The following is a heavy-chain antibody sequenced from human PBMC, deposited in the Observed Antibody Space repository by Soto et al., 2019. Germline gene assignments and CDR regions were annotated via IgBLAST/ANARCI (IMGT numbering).Heavy chain of an antibody. Sequence: ASVKVSCKTSGYTFTEFDISWVRQAPGQGLEWMGWISAYNGNTSYAQKLQGRVTMTTDTSTSTAYMELRSLRSDDTAVYYCARFTPPGYSSSWYFDYWGQGTLVTVSS. J-gene: IGHJ4*02. D-gene: IGHD6-13*01. CDR3: ARFTPPGYSSSWYFDY. CDR2: ISAYNGNT. CDR1: GYTFTEFD. V-gene: IGHV1-18*04.